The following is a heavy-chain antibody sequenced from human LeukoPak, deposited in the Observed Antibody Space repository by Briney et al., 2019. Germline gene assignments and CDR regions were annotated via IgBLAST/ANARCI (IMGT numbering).Heavy chain of an antibody. CDR1: GGTFSSYA. J-gene: IGHJ6*03. CDR3: ARDGLLDTASIYYMDV. CDR2: IIPIFGTA. Sequence: ASVKVSCKASGGTFSSYAISWLRQAPGQGLEWMGRIIPIFGTANYAQKFQGRVTITTDESTSTAYMELSSLRSEDTAVYYCARDGLLDTASIYYMDVWGKGNTVTVSS. D-gene: IGHD5-18*01. V-gene: IGHV1-69*05.